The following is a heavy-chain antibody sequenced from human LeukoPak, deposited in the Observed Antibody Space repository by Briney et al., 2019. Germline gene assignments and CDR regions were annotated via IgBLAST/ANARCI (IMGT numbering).Heavy chain of an antibody. V-gene: IGHV3-9*01. CDR3: AKDDYGDYGGAFDY. Sequence: PGGSLRLSCAASGFTFDDYAMHWVRQAPGKGLEWVSGIRWNSGSIGCADSVNGRFTISRDNAKNSLYLQMNSLRAEDTALYYCAKDDYGDYGGAFDYWGQGTLVTVSS. CDR2: IRWNSGSI. D-gene: IGHD4-17*01. J-gene: IGHJ4*02. CDR1: GFTFDDYA.